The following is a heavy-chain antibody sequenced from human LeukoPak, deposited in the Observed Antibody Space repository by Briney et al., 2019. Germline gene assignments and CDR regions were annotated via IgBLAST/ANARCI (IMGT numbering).Heavy chain of an antibody. CDR2: IIPIFGTA. D-gene: IGHD2-2*02. J-gene: IGHJ6*03. Sequence: SVKVSCKASGGTFSSYAISWVRQAPGQGLEWMGGIIPIFGTANYAQKFQGRVTITTDESTSTAYMELSSLRSEDTAVYYCARGGYCSSTSCYTSPYYYYMDVWGKGTTVTVSS. V-gene: IGHV1-69*05. CDR1: GGTFSSYA. CDR3: ARGGYCSSTSCYTSPYYYYMDV.